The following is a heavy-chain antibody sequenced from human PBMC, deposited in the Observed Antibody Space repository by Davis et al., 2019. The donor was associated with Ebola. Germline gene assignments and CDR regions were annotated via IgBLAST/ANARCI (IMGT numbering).Heavy chain of an antibody. CDR2: INWNGGST. D-gene: IGHD2-2*01. CDR3: ARECRYCSSTSCYARYCYYGMDV. Sequence: GGSLRLSCAASGFTFDDYGMSWVRHAPGKGLEWVSGINWNGGSTGYADSVKGRFTISRDNAKNYLYLQMNSLRAEDTALHYCARECRYCSSTSCYARYCYYGMDVWGQGTTVTVSS. J-gene: IGHJ6*02. V-gene: IGHV3-20*04. CDR1: GFTFDDYG.